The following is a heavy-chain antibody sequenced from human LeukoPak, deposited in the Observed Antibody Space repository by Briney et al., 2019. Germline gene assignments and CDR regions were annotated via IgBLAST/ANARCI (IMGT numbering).Heavy chain of an antibody. D-gene: IGHD6-19*01. J-gene: IGHJ4*02. CDR2: ISYDGSNK. CDR1: GFTFSSYA. CDR3: ARDGYSSGWHYPTHIFFDY. Sequence: GGSLRLSCAASGFTFSSYAMHWVRQAPGKGLEWVAVISYDGSNKYYADSVKGRFTISRDNSKNTLYLQMNSLRAEDTAVYYCARDGYSSGWHYPTHIFFDYWGQGTLVTVSS. V-gene: IGHV3-30-3*01.